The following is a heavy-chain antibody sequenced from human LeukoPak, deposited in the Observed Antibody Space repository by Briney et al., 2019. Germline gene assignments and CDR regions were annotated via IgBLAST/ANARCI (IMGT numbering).Heavy chain of an antibody. D-gene: IGHD1-26*01. CDR1: GGSISSSIYY. CDR2: IYYSGAT. J-gene: IGHJ3*02. CDR3: ATPYSGGYHGLDI. V-gene: IGHV4-39*01. Sequence: SSETLSLTCTVSGGSISSSIYYWAWIRQPPGKGLEWIGSIYYSGATYYNPSLKGRVTISIDTSKNQFSLKLSSVTAADTAVYYCATPYSGGYHGLDIWGQGTMVTVSS.